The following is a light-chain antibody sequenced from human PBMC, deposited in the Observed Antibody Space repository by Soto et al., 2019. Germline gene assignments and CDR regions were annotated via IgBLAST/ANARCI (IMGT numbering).Light chain of an antibody. CDR1: SSDVGGYNY. J-gene: IGLJ2*01. CDR3: SSYTSSSTPVV. Sequence: SALTQPASVSGSPGQSITISCTGTSSDVGGYNYVSWYQQYPGKAPKLMIYDVTKRPSGVSNRFSGSKSGNTASLTISGLQAEYEADYYCSSYTSSSTPVVFGGRTKLTVL. CDR2: DVT. V-gene: IGLV2-14*01.